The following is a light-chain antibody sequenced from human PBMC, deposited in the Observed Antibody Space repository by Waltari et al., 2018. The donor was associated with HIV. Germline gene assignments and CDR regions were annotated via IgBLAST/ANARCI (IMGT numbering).Light chain of an antibody. CDR2: GVK. V-gene: IGLV2-14*01. CDR1: NTDIGLYNL. J-gene: IGLJ2*01. CDR3: SSYTNTDILL. Sequence: QSALTQPASVSGSPGQSITISCTGANTDIGLYNLVSWYRQHPDKTPHLVIYGVKTRPSGVSDRFSGSKSGNTASLTISSLQAEDEADYYCSSYTNTDILLFGGGTKLTVL.